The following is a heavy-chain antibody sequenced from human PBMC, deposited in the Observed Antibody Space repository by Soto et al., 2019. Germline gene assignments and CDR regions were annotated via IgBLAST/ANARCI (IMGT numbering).Heavy chain of an antibody. D-gene: IGHD3-10*01. CDR3: ARAAYYYGSGSYPYFDY. CDR2: IYSGGST. J-gene: IGHJ4*02. CDR1: GFTVSSNY. V-gene: IGHV3-53*01. Sequence: EVQLVESGGSLIQPGGSLRLSCAASGFTVSSNYMSWVRQAPGKGLEWVSVIYSGGSTYYADSVKGRFTISRDNSKNTLYLQMNSLRAEDTAVYYCARAAYYYGSGSYPYFDYWGQGTLVTVSS.